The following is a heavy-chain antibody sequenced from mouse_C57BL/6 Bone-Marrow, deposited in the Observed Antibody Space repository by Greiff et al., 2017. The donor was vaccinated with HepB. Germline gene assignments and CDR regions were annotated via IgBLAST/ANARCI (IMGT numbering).Heavy chain of an antibody. Sequence: QVQLQQPGAELVMPGASVKLSCKASGYTFTSYWMHWVKQRPGQGLEWIGEIDPSDSYTNYNQKFKGKSTLTVDKSSSTAYMQLSSLTSEDSAVYYCARWYDSTFDYWGQGTPLTVSS. D-gene: IGHD1-1*01. J-gene: IGHJ2*01. CDR3: ARWYDSTFDY. CDR2: IDPSDSYT. CDR1: GYTFTSYW. V-gene: IGHV1-69*01.